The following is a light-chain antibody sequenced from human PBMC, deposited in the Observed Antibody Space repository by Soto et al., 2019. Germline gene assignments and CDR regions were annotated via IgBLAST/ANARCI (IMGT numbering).Light chain of an antibody. CDR1: SSDVGGYNY. V-gene: IGLV2-8*01. CDR2: EVT. CDR3: SSYVGGDNLV. J-gene: IGLJ3*02. Sequence: QSALTQPPSASGSPGQSVTISCTGTSSDVGGYNYVSWYQQHPGKAPKLLIFEVTKRPSGVPDRFSGFKSGNTASLTVSRLQAEDAAHYYCSSYVGGDNLVCGGGNKLNVL.